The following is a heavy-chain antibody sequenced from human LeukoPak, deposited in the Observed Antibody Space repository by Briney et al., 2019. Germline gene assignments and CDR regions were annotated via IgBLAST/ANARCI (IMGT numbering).Heavy chain of an antibody. CDR2: IYYSGST. Sequence: KPSETLSLTCTVSGGSISSYYWSWIRQPPGKGLEWIGSIYYSGSTYYNPSLKSRVTISVDTSKNQFSLKLSSVTAADTAVYYCARHILWFGELLWNAFDIWGQGTMVTVSS. J-gene: IGHJ3*02. CDR3: ARHILWFGELLWNAFDI. D-gene: IGHD3-10*01. V-gene: IGHV4-39*01. CDR1: GGSISSYY.